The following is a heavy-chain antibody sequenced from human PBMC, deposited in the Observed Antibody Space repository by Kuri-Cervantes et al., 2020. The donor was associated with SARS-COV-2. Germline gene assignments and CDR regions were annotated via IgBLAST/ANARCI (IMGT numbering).Heavy chain of an antibody. CDR3: ARSTYYGSGSYPNRYYFDY. D-gene: IGHD3-10*01. CDR1: GFTFSSYS. J-gene: IGHJ4*02. V-gene: IGHV3-21*01. CDR2: ISSSSSYI. Sequence: LSLTCAASGFTFSSYSMNWVRQAPGKGLEWVSSISSSSSYIYYADSVKGRFTISRDNAKNSLYLQMNSLRAEDTAVYYCARSTYYGSGSYPNRYYFDYWAREPWSPSPQ.